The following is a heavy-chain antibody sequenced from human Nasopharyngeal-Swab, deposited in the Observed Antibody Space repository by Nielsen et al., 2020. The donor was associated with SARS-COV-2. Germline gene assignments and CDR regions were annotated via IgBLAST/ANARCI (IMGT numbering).Heavy chain of an antibody. Sequence: GESLKISCAASGFTFSSYAMHWVRQAPGKGLEWVAVISYDGSNKYYADSVKGRFTISRDNSKNTLYLQMNSLGAEDTAVYYCARGRSGWYYFDYWGQGTLVTVSS. CDR2: ISYDGSNK. J-gene: IGHJ4*02. CDR1: GFTFSSYA. CDR3: ARGRSGWYYFDY. V-gene: IGHV3-30*04. D-gene: IGHD6-19*01.